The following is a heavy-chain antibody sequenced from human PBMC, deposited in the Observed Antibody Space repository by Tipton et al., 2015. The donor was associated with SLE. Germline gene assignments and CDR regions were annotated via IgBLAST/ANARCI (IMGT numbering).Heavy chain of an antibody. CDR1: GFTFSSYW. D-gene: IGHD1-26*01. V-gene: IGHV3-7*01. CDR2: IKQVGSEK. Sequence: SLRLSCAASGFTFSSYWMSWVRQAPGKGLEWVANIKQVGSEKYYVDSVKGRFTISRDNAKNSLYLQMNSLRAEDTAVYYCAREAYSGSYFDYWGQGTLVTVSS. J-gene: IGHJ4*02. CDR3: AREAYSGSYFDY.